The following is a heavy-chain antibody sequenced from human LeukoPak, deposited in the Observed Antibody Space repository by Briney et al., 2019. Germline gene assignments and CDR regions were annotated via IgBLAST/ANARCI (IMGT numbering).Heavy chain of an antibody. Sequence: GGSLRLSCAASGFTFSNYAMYWVRQAPRKGLEWVALISYEPTNRYYADSVKGRFTVSRDNSLNILYLQMTSLTPEDTAVYFCARRQQIVYNYYNYAMDVWGQGTTVAVSS. V-gene: IGHV3-30*14. CDR3: ARRQQIVYNYYNYAMDV. J-gene: IGHJ6*02. CDR2: ISYEPTNR. D-gene: IGHD6-6*01. CDR1: GFTFSNYA.